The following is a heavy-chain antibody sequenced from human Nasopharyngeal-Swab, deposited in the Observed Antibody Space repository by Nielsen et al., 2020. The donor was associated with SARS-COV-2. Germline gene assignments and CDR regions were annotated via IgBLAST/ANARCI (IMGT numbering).Heavy chain of an antibody. Sequence: GSLRLSCTVSGGSVSSGSYYWSWIRQPPGKGLEWIGYIYYSGSTNYNPSLKSRVTISVDTSKNQFSLKLSSVTAADTAVYYCATGGYDRRYYYYGVDVWGQGTTATVSS. CDR3: ATGGYDRRYYYYGVDV. CDR2: IYYSGST. CDR1: GGSVSSGSYY. D-gene: IGHD3-22*01. J-gene: IGHJ6*02. V-gene: IGHV4-61*01.